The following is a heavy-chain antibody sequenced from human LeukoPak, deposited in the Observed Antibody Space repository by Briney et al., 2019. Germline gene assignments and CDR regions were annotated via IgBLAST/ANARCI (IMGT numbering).Heavy chain of an antibody. J-gene: IGHJ2*01. CDR3: ARADGDYALSYWYFDL. Sequence: GGCLRLSCAASGFTFSDYGMNWVRQPPGKGLEWVSYISSSSRTIYYADSVKGRFTISRDNAENSLYLQMNSLRAEDTAVFYCARADGDYALSYWYFDLWGRGTLVTVSS. CDR1: GFTFSDYG. D-gene: IGHD4-17*01. V-gene: IGHV3-48*01. CDR2: ISSSSRTI.